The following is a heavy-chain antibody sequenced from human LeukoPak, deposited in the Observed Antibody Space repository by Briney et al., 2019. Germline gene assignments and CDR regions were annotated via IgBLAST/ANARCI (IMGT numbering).Heavy chain of an antibody. CDR1: GGSISSYY. CDR2: IYYSGST. CDR3: ARYTIAQWLPNKNYYFDY. V-gene: IGHV4-59*01. Sequence: SETLSLTCTVSGGSISSYYWSWIRQPPGKGLEWIGYIYYSGSTNYNPSLKSRVTISVDTSKNQFSLKLSSVTAADTAVYYCARYTIAQWLPNKNYYFDYWGQGTLVTVSS. J-gene: IGHJ4*02. D-gene: IGHD5-24*01.